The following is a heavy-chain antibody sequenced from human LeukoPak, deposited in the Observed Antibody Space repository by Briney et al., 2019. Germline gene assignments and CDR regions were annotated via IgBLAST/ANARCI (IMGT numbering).Heavy chain of an antibody. CDR2: IKQDGSEK. Sequence: PGGSLRLSCAASGFTFSSYWMSWVRQAPGKGLEWVANIKQDGSEKYYVDSVKGRFTISRDNAKNSLYLQMNSLRAEDTAVYYCARAPPGYSSNWYAYWGQGTLVTVSS. D-gene: IGHD6-13*01. V-gene: IGHV3-7*03. CDR3: ARAPPGYSSNWYAY. J-gene: IGHJ5*01. CDR1: GFTFSSYW.